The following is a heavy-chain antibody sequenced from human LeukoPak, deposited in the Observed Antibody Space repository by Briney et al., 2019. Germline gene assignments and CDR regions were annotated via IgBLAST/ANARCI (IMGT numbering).Heavy chain of an antibody. D-gene: IGHD4-17*01. V-gene: IGHV3-21*01. J-gene: IGHJ6*02. CDR2: ISSSSSYI. CDR3: ARDLKGDYFVYYYYGMDV. CDR1: GFTFSSYS. Sequence: GGSLRLSCAASGFTFSSYSMNWVRQAPGKGLEWVSSISSSSSYIYYADSVKGRFTISRDNAKNSLYLQMNSLRAEDTAVYYCARDLKGDYFVYYYYGMDVWGQGTTVTVSS.